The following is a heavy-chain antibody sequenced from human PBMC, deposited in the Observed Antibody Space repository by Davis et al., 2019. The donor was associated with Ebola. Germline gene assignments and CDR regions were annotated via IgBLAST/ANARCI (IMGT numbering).Heavy chain of an antibody. J-gene: IGHJ4*02. V-gene: IGHV1-3*01. Sequence: AASVKVSCKASGYTFTSYAMHWVRQAPGQRLEWMGWINAGNGNTKYSQKFQGRVTITRDTSASTAYMELSSLRSEDTAVYYCARGDRSGWFLADYFDYWGQGTLVTVSS. D-gene: IGHD6-19*01. CDR1: GYTFTSYA. CDR3: ARGDRSGWFLADYFDY. CDR2: INAGNGNT.